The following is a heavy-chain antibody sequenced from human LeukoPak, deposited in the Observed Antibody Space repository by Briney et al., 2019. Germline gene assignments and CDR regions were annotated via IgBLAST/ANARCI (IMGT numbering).Heavy chain of an antibody. J-gene: IGHJ4*02. CDR3: AKAPYSSGWPLDY. V-gene: IGHV3-30*02. Sequence: GGSLRLSCAASGFTFSSYGMHWVRQAPGKGLEWVAFIRYDGSNKYYADSVKGRFTISRDNSKNTLYLQMNSLRAEDTAVYYCAKAPYSSGWPLDYWGQGALVTVSS. D-gene: IGHD6-19*01. CDR1: GFTFSSYG. CDR2: IRYDGSNK.